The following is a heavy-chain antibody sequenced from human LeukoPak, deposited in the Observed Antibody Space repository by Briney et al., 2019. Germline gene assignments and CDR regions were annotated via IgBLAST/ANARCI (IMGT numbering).Heavy chain of an antibody. CDR2: IYYSGST. Sequence: PSETLSLTCTVSGGSISSSSYYWAWIRQPPGKGLEWIGSIYYSGSTYYNPSLKSRVTISADTSKNQFSLKLSSVTAADTAVYYCARDPSGSVFDYWGQGTLVTVSS. J-gene: IGHJ4*02. CDR1: GGSISSSSYY. CDR3: ARDPSGSVFDY. D-gene: IGHD1-26*01. V-gene: IGHV4-39*02.